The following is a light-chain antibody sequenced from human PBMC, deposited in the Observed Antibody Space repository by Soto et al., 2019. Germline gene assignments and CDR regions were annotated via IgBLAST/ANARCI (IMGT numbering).Light chain of an antibody. J-gene: IGKJ5*01. Sequence: VMAQSPPTLSVSPGETATVSCRAIQSSVSGLALYRQTPGLVPLLLIYGSSTRASGTPARFSCSGSGTEFTLTISSLQFEDFALSYFQYYNKWALITFGRGTRLEIK. CDR1: QSSVSG. CDR3: QYYNKWALIT. CDR2: GSS. V-gene: IGKV3D-15*01.